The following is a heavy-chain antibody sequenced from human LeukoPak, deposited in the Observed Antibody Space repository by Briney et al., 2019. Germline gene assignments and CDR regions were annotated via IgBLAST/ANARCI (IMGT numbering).Heavy chain of an antibody. D-gene: IGHD5-18*01. CDR2: INTDGSST. CDR3: ARGDSYGYSGFDY. Sequence: PGGSLRLSCAASGFTFSSYWMHWVRQAPGKGLVWVSRINTDGSSTSYADSVKGRFTISRDNAKNTLYLQMNSLRAEDTAVYYCARGDSYGYSGFDYWGQGTLVTVSS. J-gene: IGHJ4*02. V-gene: IGHV3-74*01. CDR1: GFTFSSYW.